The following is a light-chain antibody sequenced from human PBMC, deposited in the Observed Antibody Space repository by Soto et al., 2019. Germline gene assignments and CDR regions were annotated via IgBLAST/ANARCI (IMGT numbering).Light chain of an antibody. Sequence: QSVLTQPASVSGAPGQSITISCTGTSSDVGGYNFVSWYQQHPHEAPTLMISDVSNRPAGVSNRFSGSKSGNTASLTISGLQAEDEADYYCSSCTSSSTYVFGTGTKVTVL. CDR3: SSCTSSSTYV. CDR2: DVS. V-gene: IGLV2-14*01. J-gene: IGLJ1*01. CDR1: SSDVGGYNF.